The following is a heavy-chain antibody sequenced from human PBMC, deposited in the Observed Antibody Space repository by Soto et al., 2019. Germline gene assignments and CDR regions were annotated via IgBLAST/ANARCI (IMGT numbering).Heavy chain of an antibody. CDR3: LCGGDCLAWGY. V-gene: IGHV3-48*03. J-gene: IGHJ4*02. CDR1: FTFRSYE. D-gene: IGHD2-21*02. Sequence: EVQLVESGGGLVQPGGSLRLSCAAFTFRSYEMNWVRQAPGKGLEWVSKISSSGGTIEYADSVKGRFTISRDNAKNALYLQMNSLRAEDTAVYYCLCGGDCLAWGYWGQGTLVTVSS. CDR2: ISSSGGTI.